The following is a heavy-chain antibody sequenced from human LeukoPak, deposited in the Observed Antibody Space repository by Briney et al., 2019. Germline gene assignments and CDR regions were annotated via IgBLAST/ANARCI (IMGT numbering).Heavy chain of an antibody. CDR3: ASIAAAATYYYYGMDV. D-gene: IGHD6-13*01. V-gene: IGHV4-39*01. J-gene: IGHJ6*02. CDR2: IYYSGST. Sequence: KTSETLSLTCTVSGGSISSSSYYWGWIRQPPGKGLEWIGSIYYSGSTYYNPSLKSRVTISVDTSKNQFSLKLSSVTAADTAVYYCASIAAAATYYYYGMDVWGQGTTVTVSS. CDR1: GGSISSSSYY.